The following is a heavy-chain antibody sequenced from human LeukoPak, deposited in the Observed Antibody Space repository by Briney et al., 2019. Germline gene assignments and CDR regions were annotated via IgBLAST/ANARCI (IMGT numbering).Heavy chain of an antibody. Sequence: SETLSLTCAVYGGSFSSYYWGWIRQPPGKGLEWIGSIYYSGSTYYNPSLKSRVTISVDTSKNQFSLKLSSVTAADTAVYYCARRRLLRDGYYFDYWGQGTLVTVSS. CDR2: IYYSGST. J-gene: IGHJ4*02. V-gene: IGHV4-39*01. CDR3: ARRRLLRDGYYFDY. CDR1: GGSFSSYY. D-gene: IGHD2-21*02.